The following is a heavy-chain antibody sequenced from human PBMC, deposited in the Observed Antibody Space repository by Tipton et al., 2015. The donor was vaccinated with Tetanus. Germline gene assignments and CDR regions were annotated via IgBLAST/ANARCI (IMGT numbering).Heavy chain of an antibody. D-gene: IGHD3-10*01. CDR3: WRVNRGFGELLYVGDY. Sequence: QMQLVQSGAEVKKAGASVKVSCKASGYTFTGYYMHWVRQAPGQGLEWIRWINPNSGGPNYAQKVQGRVTMTRDTSISTDYLELSRRRSGGTAVFYCWRVNRGFGELLYVGDYWGQGTLVPVSS. V-gene: IGHV1-2*02. CDR1: GYTFTGYY. J-gene: IGHJ4*02. CDR2: INPNSGGP.